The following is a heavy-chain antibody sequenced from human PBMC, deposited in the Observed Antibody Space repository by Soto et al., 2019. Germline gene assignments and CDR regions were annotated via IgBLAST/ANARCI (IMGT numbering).Heavy chain of an antibody. CDR1: GVDFRGSY. Sequence: QLEESGGGLVEPGGSLRLSCVASGVDFRGSYMNWIRQSHGKGLEWISYISATGRTIQYADTMKGRFVISRDNSKDSLYLQMNELRADDTAVYYCAGFKEGNIVGLRWRDPWGQGTRVTVSS. CDR3: AGFKEGNIVGLRWRDP. V-gene: IGHV3-11*01. CDR2: ISATGRTI. D-gene: IGHD1-1*01. J-gene: IGHJ5*02.